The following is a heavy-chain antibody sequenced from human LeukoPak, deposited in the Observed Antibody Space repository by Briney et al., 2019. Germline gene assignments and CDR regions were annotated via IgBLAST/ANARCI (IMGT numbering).Heavy chain of an antibody. CDR2: MKGTGET. J-gene: IGHJ4*02. V-gene: IGHV3-23*01. CDR3: ARASWVSTTDAVR. Sequence: PGGSLRLSCAASGLSFTTFAVSWVRQGPARGLEWVSSMKGTGETFYADSVKGRFTLSRDSSRNTVHLQLNNLRVEDTAIYYCARASWVSTTDAVRWGQGTLVTVSS. CDR1: GLSFTTFA. D-gene: IGHD1-14*01.